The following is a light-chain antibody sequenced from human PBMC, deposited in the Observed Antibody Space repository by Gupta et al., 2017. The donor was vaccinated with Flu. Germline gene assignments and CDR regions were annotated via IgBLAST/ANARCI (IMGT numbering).Light chain of an antibody. CDR3: CSYAGSSLPYV. V-gene: IGLV2-23*01. CDR1: SSDVGSYNL. J-gene: IGLJ1*01. CDR2: EGS. Sequence: QSALTQPASVSGSPGQSITISCTGTSSDVGSYNLVSWYQQRPGKAPKLMIYEGSKRPSGVSNRFSGSKSGNTASLTISGLQAEDEADYYCCSYAGSSLPYVFGTGTKVTVL.